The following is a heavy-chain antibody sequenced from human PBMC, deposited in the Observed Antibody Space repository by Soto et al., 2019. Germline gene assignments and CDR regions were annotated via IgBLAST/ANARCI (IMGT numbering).Heavy chain of an antibody. Sequence: GGSLRLSCAASGFTFSGSAMHWVRQASGKGLEWDSRIRSKANSYATAYAAAVKGRFTIYRDDSKNTAYPQMNSLKTEDPAVYYCTRLRSYDFWSGTPVGYYYGMDVWGQGTTVTVSS. D-gene: IGHD3-3*01. V-gene: IGHV3-73*01. CDR2: IRSKANSYAT. CDR3: TRLRSYDFWSGTPVGYYYGMDV. J-gene: IGHJ6*02. CDR1: GFTFSGSA.